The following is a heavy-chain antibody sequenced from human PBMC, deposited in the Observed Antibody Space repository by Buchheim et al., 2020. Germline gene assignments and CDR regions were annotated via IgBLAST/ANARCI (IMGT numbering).Heavy chain of an antibody. CDR2: INRDRDGSTT. J-gene: IGHJ4*02. V-gene: IGHV3-74*01. CDR3: ARLHTLGYYDSSGFDI. Sequence: EVQVVESGGGLVQPGGSLRLSCAASGFSSSSYWIHWVRQAPGKGPVWVSRINRDRDGSTTTYADSVKGRFTISRDNAKNTVYLQMNSLRAEDTAVYYCARLHTLGYYDSSGFDIWGQGT. D-gene: IGHD3-22*01. CDR1: GFSSSSYW.